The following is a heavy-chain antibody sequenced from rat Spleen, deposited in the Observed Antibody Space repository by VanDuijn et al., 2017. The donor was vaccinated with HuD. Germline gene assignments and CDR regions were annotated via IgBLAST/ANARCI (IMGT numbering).Heavy chain of an antibody. CDR3: ARRHYGYTDYFDY. Sequence: EVQLVESDGGLVQPGRSLKLSCAASGFTFSDYYMAWVRQAPKKGLEWVATIIYDGSRTYYQDSGKGRFTISRDNARSTLYLKVDSLRSEDTATYYCARRHYGYTDYFDYWGQGVMVTVSS. J-gene: IGHJ2*01. CDR1: GFTFSDYY. V-gene: IGHV5S10*01. CDR2: IIYDGSRT. D-gene: IGHD1-11*01.